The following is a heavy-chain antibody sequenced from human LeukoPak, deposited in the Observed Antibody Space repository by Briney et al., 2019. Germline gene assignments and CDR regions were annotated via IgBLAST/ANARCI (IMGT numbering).Heavy chain of an antibody. CDR3: AREGDGYNDYYYGMDV. CDR2: IIPILGIA. V-gene: IGHV1-69*04. J-gene: IGHJ6*02. Sequence: SVKVSCKASGGTFSSYAISWVRQAPGQGLEWMGRIIPILGIANYAQKFQGRVTITADKSTSTAYMELSNLRSEDTAVYYCAREGDGYNDYYYGMDVWGQGTTVTVSS. CDR1: GGTFSSYA. D-gene: IGHD5-24*01.